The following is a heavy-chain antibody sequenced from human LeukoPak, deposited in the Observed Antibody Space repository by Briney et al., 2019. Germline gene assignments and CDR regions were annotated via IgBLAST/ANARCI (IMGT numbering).Heavy chain of an antibody. CDR2: ISAYNGNT. CDR1: GYTFTSYG. Sequence: ASVKVSCKASGYTFTSYGISWVRQAPGQGLEWMGWISAYNGNTNYAQKLQGRVTMTTDTSTSTAYMELRSLRSDDTAVYYCARDSGYRSSTSCPPPDAFDIWGQGTMVTVSS. CDR3: ARDSGYRSSTSCPPPDAFDI. J-gene: IGHJ3*02. V-gene: IGHV1-18*01. D-gene: IGHD2-2*01.